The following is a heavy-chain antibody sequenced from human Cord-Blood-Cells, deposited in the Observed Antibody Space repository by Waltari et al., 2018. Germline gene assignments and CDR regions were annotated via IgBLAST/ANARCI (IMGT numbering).Heavy chain of an antibody. D-gene: IGHD6-6*01. Sequence: QVQLVQSGAEVKKPGSSVKVSCKASGGTFSSYAISWVRQAPGQGLGWMVRISPLLGKANYAQKFKGRVTITADKSTSTAYMELSSLRSEDTAVDYCATLRTEYSSSVPHYYYYYYMDVWGKGTTVTVSS. CDR3: ATLRTEYSSSVPHYYYYYYMDV. J-gene: IGHJ6*03. CDR1: GGTFSSYA. V-gene: IGHV1-69*09. CDR2: ISPLLGKA.